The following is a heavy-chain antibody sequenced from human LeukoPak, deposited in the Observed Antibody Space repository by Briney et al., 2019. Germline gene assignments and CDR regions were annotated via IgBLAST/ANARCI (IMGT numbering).Heavy chain of an antibody. CDR2: ISWNSGSI. J-gene: IGHJ4*02. CDR1: GFTFDDYA. CDR3: AKALPYCTNGVCYGFDY. D-gene: IGHD2-8*01. Sequence: SLKISCAASGFTFDDYAMHWVRQAPGKGLEWVSGISWNSGSIGYADSVKGRFTISRDNAKNSLYLQMNSLRAEDTALYYCAKALPYCTNGVCYGFDYWGQGTLVTVSS. V-gene: IGHV3-9*01.